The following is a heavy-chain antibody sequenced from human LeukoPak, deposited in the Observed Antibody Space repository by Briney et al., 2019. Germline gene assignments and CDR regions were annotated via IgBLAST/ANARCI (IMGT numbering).Heavy chain of an antibody. CDR3: ARVNLGEYYFDY. V-gene: IGHV4-59*01. CDR1: GGSISSYY. J-gene: IGHJ4*02. Sequence: SETLSLTCTVSGGSISSYYWSWIRQPPGKGLEWIGYIYYGGSGSTNYSPSLKSRVTISVDTSKNQFSLKLSSVTAADTALYYCARVNLGEYYFDYWGQGTLVTVSS. CDR2: IYYGGSGST.